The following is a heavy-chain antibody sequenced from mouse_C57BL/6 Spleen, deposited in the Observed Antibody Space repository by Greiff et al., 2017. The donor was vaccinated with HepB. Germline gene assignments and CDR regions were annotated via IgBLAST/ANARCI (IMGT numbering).Heavy chain of an antibody. J-gene: IGHJ4*01. CDR3: ARRGSNPYAMDY. V-gene: IGHV1-52*01. CDR1: GYTFTSYW. Sequence: VQLQQPGAELVRPGSSVKLSCKASGYTFTSYWMHWVKHRPIQGLEWIGHIDPSDSETHYNQKFKDKATFTVDKSSSTAYMQLSSLTSEDSAVYYCARRGSNPYAMDYWGQGTSVTVSS. CDR2: IDPSDSET. D-gene: IGHD2-5*01.